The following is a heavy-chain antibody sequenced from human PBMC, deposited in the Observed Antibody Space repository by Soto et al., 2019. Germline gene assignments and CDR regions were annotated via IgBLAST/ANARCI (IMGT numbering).Heavy chain of an antibody. V-gene: IGHV4-34*01. CDR3: TRSGDYTNYYYYYMDV. CDR1: GGSFSGYY. Sequence: PSETLSLTCAVYGGSFSGYYWSWIRQPPGKGLEWIGEINHSGSTNYNPSLKSRVTISVATSKNQFSLRLSSVTAADSAVYFCTRSGDYTNYYYYYMDVWAKGTKVTVSS. D-gene: IGHD4-17*01. CDR2: INHSGST. J-gene: IGHJ6*03.